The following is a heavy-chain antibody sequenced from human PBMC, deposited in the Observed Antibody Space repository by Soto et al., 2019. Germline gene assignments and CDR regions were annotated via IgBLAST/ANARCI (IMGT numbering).Heavy chain of an antibody. D-gene: IGHD6-19*01. CDR2: ISSSSSYI. Sequence: GGSLRLSCVASGFTFSSYSMNWVRQAPGKGLEWVSSISSSSSYIYYADSVKGRFTISRDNAKNSLYLQMNSLRAEDTAVYYCARDRGVPMAVAGTGDFDYWGQGTLVTVSS. J-gene: IGHJ4*02. CDR3: ARDRGVPMAVAGTGDFDY. V-gene: IGHV3-21*01. CDR1: GFTFSSYS.